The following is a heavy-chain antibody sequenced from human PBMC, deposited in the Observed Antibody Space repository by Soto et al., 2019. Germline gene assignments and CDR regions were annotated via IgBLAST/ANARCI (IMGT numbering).Heavy chain of an antibody. CDR1: GYTFTSYD. D-gene: IGHD3-10*01. Sequence: ASVKVSCKASGYTFTSYDINWVRQATGQGLEWMGWMNPNSGNTGYAQKFQGRVTMTRNTSISTAYMELSSLRSEDTAVYYCASGRITMVRGVISHPLSYXFDYWGQGTLVTVSS. J-gene: IGHJ4*02. CDR2: MNPNSGNT. V-gene: IGHV1-8*01. CDR3: ASGRITMVRGVISHPLSYXFDY.